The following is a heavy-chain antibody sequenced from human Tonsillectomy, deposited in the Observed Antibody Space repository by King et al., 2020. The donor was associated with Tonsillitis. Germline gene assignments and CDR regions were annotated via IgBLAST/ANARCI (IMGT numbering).Heavy chain of an antibody. Sequence: VQLVESGGGLVQPGGSLRLSCVASGFTFSSYWMNWVRQVPGKGLVWVSRINGDGGTTSYEDSVKGRFTISRDNAKNTLYLQMKSLRAEDTAVYYCTRGDDKYRRGFDPWGQGTLVTVSS. CDR1: GFTFSSYW. D-gene: IGHD6-6*01. CDR3: TRGDDKYRRGFDP. J-gene: IGHJ5*02. V-gene: IGHV3-74*01. CDR2: INGDGGTT.